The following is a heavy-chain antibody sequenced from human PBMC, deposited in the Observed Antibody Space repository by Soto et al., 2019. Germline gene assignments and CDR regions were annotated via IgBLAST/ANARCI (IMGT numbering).Heavy chain of an antibody. D-gene: IGHD2-15*01. Sequence: WASVKVSCKASGYTFTSYDINWVRQATGQGLEWMGWMNPNSGNTGYAQKFQGRVTMTRNTSISTAYMELSSLRSEDTAVYYCARVYCSGGSCYGWFDPWGQGTLVTVSS. CDR1: GYTFTSYD. V-gene: IGHV1-8*01. CDR2: MNPNSGNT. J-gene: IGHJ5*02. CDR3: ARVYCSGGSCYGWFDP.